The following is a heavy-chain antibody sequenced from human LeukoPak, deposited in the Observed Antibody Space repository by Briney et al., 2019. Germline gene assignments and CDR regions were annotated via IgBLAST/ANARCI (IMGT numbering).Heavy chain of an antibody. CDR2: ISSSSSNI. CDR1: GFTFSSYS. Sequence: GGSLRLSCAASGFTFSSYSMNWVRQAPGKGLEWVSSISSSSSNIYYADSVKGRFTISRDNAKNSLYLQMNSLRAEDTAVYYCAKSDGSVAAAPDYWGQGTLVTVSS. J-gene: IGHJ4*02. CDR3: AKSDGSVAAAPDY. V-gene: IGHV3-21*04. D-gene: IGHD6-13*01.